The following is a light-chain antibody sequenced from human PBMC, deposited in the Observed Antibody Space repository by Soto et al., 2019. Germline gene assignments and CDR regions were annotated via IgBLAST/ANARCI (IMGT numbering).Light chain of an antibody. CDR3: QQYISYSGDT. V-gene: IGKV1-5*03. Sequence: DIQMTQSPSTLSASVGDRVTITCRASQSISSWLAWYQQKPGKAPKLLIYKASSLESGVPSRFSGSGSGTEFTLTISSLQPDDFATYYCQQYISYSGDTFGQGTKLEIK. CDR1: QSISSW. CDR2: KAS. J-gene: IGKJ2*01.